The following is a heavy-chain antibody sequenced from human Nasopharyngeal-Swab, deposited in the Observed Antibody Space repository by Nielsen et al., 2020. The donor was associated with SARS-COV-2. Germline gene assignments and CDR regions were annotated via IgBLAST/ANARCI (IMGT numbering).Heavy chain of an antibody. CDR3: ARYDDYYDSSGYAY. J-gene: IGHJ4*02. Sequence: WILQPPGKGLEWVSVISGSGGSTYYADSVKGRFTISRDNSKNTLYLQMNSLRAEDTAVYYCARYDDYYDSSGYAYWGQGTLVTVSS. V-gene: IGHV3-23*01. CDR2: ISGSGGST. D-gene: IGHD3-22*01.